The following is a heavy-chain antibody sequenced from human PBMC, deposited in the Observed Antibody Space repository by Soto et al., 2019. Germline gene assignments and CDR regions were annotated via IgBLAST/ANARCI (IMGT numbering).Heavy chain of an antibody. CDR3: ASGWFGEFVYQFDY. CDR1: GYTFTNYA. D-gene: IGHD3-10*01. V-gene: IGHV1-3*01. J-gene: IGHJ4*02. Sequence: ASVKVSCKASGYTFTNYAMHWVRQAPGESLEWMGWINARSDDTNYSQKFQGRVTMTRDTSITTAYMELRSLGSDDTAVYYCASGWFGEFVYQFDYWGQGTLVTVSS. CDR2: INARSDDT.